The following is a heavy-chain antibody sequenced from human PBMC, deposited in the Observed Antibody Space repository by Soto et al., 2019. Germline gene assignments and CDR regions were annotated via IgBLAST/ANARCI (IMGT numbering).Heavy chain of an antibody. CDR3: ARQGSNEYYYYGMDV. J-gene: IGHJ6*02. CDR1: GGTFSSYA. V-gene: IGHV1-69*12. CDR2: IIRIFGTP. Sequence: QVQLVQSGAEVKKPGSSVKVSCKASGGTFSSYAINWVRQAPGQGLEWMGGIIRIFGTPDSSQRFQGRATITADESTSTAYMELSSRRSEDTTVYYCARQGSNEYYYYGMDVWGQGTTVTVSS. D-gene: IGHD3-10*01.